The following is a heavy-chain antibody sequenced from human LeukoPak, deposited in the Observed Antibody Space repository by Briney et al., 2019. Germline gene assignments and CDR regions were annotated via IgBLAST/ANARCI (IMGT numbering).Heavy chain of an antibody. D-gene: IGHD5-24*01. J-gene: IGHJ4*02. CDR1: GGSMSDYY. Sequence: SETLSLTCTVSGGSMSDYYWSWIRQPPGEGLKWIGYIYYSGSTEYYSSLKSRVTISVDTSKNQFSLKLTSVTAADTAVYYCARGRPGRDGYNYFDYWGQGTLVTVSS. V-gene: IGHV4-59*01. CDR2: IYYSGST. CDR3: ARGRPGRDGYNYFDY.